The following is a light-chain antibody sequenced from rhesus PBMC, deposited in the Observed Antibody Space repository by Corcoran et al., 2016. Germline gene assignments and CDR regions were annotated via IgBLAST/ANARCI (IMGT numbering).Light chain of an antibody. CDR1: NSDIGNYND. CDR2: DVS. V-gene: IGLV2S9*01. J-gene: IGLJ1*01. Sequence: QSGLTQPPSVSKSLGQAVTISCTGTNSDIGNYNDVSWYQHHPGTVPRLLIYDVSKRPSGVSDRFSGSKSGNTASLTITGLQAEDEGDYYCCSHRSGSTYIFGVGTRLTVV. CDR3: CSHRSGSTYI.